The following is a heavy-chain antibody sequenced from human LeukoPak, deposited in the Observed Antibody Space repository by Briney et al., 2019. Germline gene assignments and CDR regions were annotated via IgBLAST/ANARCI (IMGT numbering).Heavy chain of an antibody. V-gene: IGHV4-61*08. CDR2: IYYSGST. Sequence: SETLSLTCTVSGGSISSGDYYWSWIRQPPGKGLEWIGYIYYSGSTNYNPSLKSRVTISVDTSKNQFSLKLSSVTAADTAVYYCARVSAAAGMGVDYWGQGTLVTVSS. J-gene: IGHJ4*02. D-gene: IGHD6-13*01. CDR1: GGSISSGDYY. CDR3: ARVSAAAGMGVDY.